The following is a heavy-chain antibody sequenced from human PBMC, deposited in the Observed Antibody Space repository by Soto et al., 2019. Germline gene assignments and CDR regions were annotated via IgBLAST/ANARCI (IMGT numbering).Heavy chain of an antibody. CDR2: IWYDGSNK. D-gene: IGHD1-20*01. Sequence: PGGSLRLSCAASGFTFSSFGMHRVRQAPGKGLEWVAVIWYDGSNKYYADSVKGRFTISRDNSKNTLYLQMNSLRAEDTAVYYCARDRGYNWNYLDYWGQGTLVTVSS. CDR3: ARDRGYNWNYLDY. V-gene: IGHV3-33*01. J-gene: IGHJ4*02. CDR1: GFTFSSFG.